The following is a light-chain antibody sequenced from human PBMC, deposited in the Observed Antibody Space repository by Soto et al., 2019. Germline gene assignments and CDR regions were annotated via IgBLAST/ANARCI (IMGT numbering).Light chain of an antibody. CDR2: AAS. CDR1: QDIHNY. V-gene: IGKV1-8*01. CDR3: QHYYNYPWT. Sequence: AVLLTQSPSSFSASTGDRATITCRASQDIHNYLAWYQQVPAKAPKLLLYAASILQTGAPSRFSGSGSGTDFTLTIDGLQSEDFATYFCQHYYNYPWTFGQGTTVE. J-gene: IGKJ1*01.